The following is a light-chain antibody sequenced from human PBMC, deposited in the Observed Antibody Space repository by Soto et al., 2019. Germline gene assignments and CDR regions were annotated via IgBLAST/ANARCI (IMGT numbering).Light chain of an antibody. CDR2: EVS. J-gene: IGLJ1*01. CDR1: SSDVGGYNY. CDR3: SSYAGSKSYV. Sequence: QSVLTQPPSASGSPGQSVTISCTGTSSDVGGYNYVSWYQQHPGKAPKLMIFEVSKRPSGVPDRFSGPKSGNTASLTVSGLQPEDEADYYCSSYAGSKSYVFGSGTKVTVL. V-gene: IGLV2-8*01.